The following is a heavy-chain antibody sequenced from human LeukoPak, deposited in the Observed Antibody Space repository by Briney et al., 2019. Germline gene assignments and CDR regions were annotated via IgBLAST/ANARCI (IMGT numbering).Heavy chain of an antibody. D-gene: IGHD6-13*01. CDR2: IDNIGST. J-gene: IGHJ5*02. CDR3: ARPPGIAAAWFDP. Sequence: SETLSLTCTVSGGSISSSSYNWAWIRQPPGKGLEWIGNIDNIGSTYYNPSLQSRVTISVDKSKDQLSLKLNSVTAADMAMYYCARPPGIAAAWFDPWGQGTLVTVSS. V-gene: IGHV4-39*01. CDR1: GGSISSSSYN.